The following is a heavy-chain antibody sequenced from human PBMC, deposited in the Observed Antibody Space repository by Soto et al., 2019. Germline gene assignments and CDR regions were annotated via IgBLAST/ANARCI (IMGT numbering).Heavy chain of an antibody. Sequence: SETLSLTCAVYGGSFSGYYWGWIRQPPGKGLELIGEINHSGSTNYNPSLKSRVTISVGTSKNQFSLKLTSVTAADTAVYFCARRGGRAPGYWGQGTLVTVSS. V-gene: IGHV4-34*01. D-gene: IGHD1-1*01. CDR2: INHSGST. CDR1: GGSFSGYY. J-gene: IGHJ4*02. CDR3: ARRGGRAPGY.